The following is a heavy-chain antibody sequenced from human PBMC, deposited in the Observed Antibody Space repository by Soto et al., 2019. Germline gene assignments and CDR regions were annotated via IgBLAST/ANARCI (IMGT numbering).Heavy chain of an antibody. J-gene: IGHJ4*02. CDR2: IYYSGST. CDR3: ARQLHDSRAYPHYFDY. V-gene: IGHV4-39*01. CDR1: GGSISSSSYY. D-gene: IGHD3-22*01. Sequence: PSETLSLTCTVSGGSISSSSYYWGWIRQPPGKGLEWIGSIYYSGSTYYNPSLKSRVTISVDTSKNQFSLKLSSVTAADTAVFYCARQLHDSRAYPHYFDYWGQGTLVTVSS.